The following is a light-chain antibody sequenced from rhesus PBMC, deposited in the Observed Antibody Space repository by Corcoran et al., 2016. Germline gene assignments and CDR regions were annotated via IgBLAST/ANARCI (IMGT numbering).Light chain of an antibody. J-gene: IGKJ2*01. CDR2: CAS. CDR1: QSLLYSSNHKDY. Sequence: DIVMTQSPDSLAVSLGERVTINCKYSQSLLYSSNHKDYLAWYQQKPGQAHKLLIYCASTREAGVPNRFSGSGSGTDFTLNISGLQAEDVAVYYCQQYYSIPYSFGQGTKVEIK. CDR3: QQYYSIPYS. V-gene: IGKV4-1*01.